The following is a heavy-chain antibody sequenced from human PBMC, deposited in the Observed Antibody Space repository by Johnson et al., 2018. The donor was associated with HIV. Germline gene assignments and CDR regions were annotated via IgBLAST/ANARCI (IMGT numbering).Heavy chain of an antibody. J-gene: IGHJ3*02. CDR3: ARHKAVSDAFAI. Sequence: MLLVESGGGLIQPGGSLRLSCKASGFSISSNYMSWVRQPPGKGLAWVSVFYSGSNTYYADSVKGRFTISRDNSNNTLYLQMNSLRAEDTAVYYCARHKAVSDAFAIWGHGPVVTVS. CDR1: GFSISSNY. V-gene: IGHV3-53*01. D-gene: IGHD5/OR15-5a*01. CDR2: FYSGSNT.